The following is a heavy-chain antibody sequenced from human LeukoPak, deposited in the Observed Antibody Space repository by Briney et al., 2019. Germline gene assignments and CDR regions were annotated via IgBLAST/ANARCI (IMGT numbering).Heavy chain of an antibody. V-gene: IGHV1-69*06. J-gene: IGHJ4*02. CDR3: ARGSPPRRNYDSRGYYSYYFDY. Sequence: SVKVSCKASGGTFSSYAISWVRQAPGQGLEWMGGIIPIFGTANYAQKFQGRVTITADKSTSTAYMELSSLRSEDTAVYYCARGSPPRRNYDSRGYYSYYFDYWGQGTLVTVSS. D-gene: IGHD3-22*01. CDR2: IIPIFGTA. CDR1: GGTFSSYA.